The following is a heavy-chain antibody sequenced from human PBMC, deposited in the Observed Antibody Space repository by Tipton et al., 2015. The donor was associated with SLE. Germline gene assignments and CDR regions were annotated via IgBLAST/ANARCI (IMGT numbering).Heavy chain of an antibody. V-gene: IGHV3-30*02. CDR2: IRYDGSNK. Sequence: SLRLSCAASGFSISNYWMHWVRQAPGKGLEWVAFIRYDGSNKYYADSVKGRFTISRDNSKNTLYLQMNSLRAEDTAVYYCAKGSYYYDSSGCDYWGQGTLVTVSS. J-gene: IGHJ4*02. D-gene: IGHD3-22*01. CDR3: AKGSYYYDSSGCDY. CDR1: GFSISNYW.